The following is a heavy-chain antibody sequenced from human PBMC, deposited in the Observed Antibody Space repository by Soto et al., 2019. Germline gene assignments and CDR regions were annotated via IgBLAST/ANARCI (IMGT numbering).Heavy chain of an antibody. J-gene: IGHJ6*02. CDR3: AKDGGSSWYLATDYYYGMDV. Sequence: QVQLVESGGGVVQPGRSLRLSCAASGFTFSSNGMHWVRQAPGKGLEWVAVISYDGSNKYYADSVKGRFTISRDNSKNTLYLQMNSLRAEDTAVYYCAKDGGSSWYLATDYYYGMDVWGQGTPVTVSS. CDR1: GFTFSSNG. D-gene: IGHD6-13*01. V-gene: IGHV3-30*18. CDR2: ISYDGSNK.